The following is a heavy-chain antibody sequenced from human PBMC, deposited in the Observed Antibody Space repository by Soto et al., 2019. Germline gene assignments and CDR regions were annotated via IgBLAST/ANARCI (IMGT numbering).Heavy chain of an antibody. Sequence: QVQLVESGGGVVQPGRSLRLSCAASGFTFSSYGMHWVRQAPGKGLEWVAVIWYDGSNKYYADSVKGRFTISRDNYKNTLDLQVNSLRAEDTAVYYCAREVGAAAGPIDYWGQGTLITVSS. CDR2: IWYDGSNK. J-gene: IGHJ4*02. V-gene: IGHV3-33*01. CDR1: GFTFSSYG. CDR3: AREVGAAAGPIDY. D-gene: IGHD6-13*01.